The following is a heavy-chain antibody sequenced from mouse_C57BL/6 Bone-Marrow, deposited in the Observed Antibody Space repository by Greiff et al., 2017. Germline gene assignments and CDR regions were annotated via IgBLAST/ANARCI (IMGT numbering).Heavy chain of an antibody. D-gene: IGHD3-2*02. CDR2: IDPSDSYT. Sequence: VQLQQPGAELVRPGTSVKLSCKSSGYTFTSYWMHWVKQRPGQRLEWIGVIDPSDSYTNYNQKFQGKATLTVDTSSSTAYMQLSILTSEDSAVYYCARGQLRYYFDYWGQGTTLTVSS. V-gene: IGHV1-59*01. CDR3: ARGQLRYYFDY. J-gene: IGHJ2*01. CDR1: GYTFTSYW.